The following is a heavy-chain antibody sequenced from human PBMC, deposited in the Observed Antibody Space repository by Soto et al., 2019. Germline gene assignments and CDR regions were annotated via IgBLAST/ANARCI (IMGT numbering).Heavy chain of an antibody. CDR2: IWYDGSNK. V-gene: IGHV3-33*08. CDR3: SRDPSYYGSGSYYPFDY. Sequence: GGSRRLSCAASGGAFSRYGMHGCRQAPGKGLEWVAVIWYDGSNKYYADSVKGRFTISRDNAKNSLFLQMNSLGVEDTAVYHCSRDPSYYGSGSYYPFDYWGQGT. D-gene: IGHD3-10*01. CDR1: GGAFSRYG. J-gene: IGHJ4*02.